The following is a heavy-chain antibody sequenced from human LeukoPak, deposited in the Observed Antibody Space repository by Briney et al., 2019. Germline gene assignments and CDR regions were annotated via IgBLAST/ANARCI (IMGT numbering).Heavy chain of an antibody. CDR3: ARGSGPQFIAAAPLPLESGPAGP. D-gene: IGHD6-13*01. V-gene: IGHV1-2*02. CDR2: INPNSGGT. J-gene: IGHJ5*02. CDR1: GYTFTCYY. Sequence: ASVKVSCKASGYTFTCYYMHWVRQAPGQGLEWMGWINPNSGGTNYAQKFQGRVIMTRDTSISTAYMELSRLRSDDTAVYYCARGSGPQFIAAAPLPLESGPAGPWGQGTLVTVSS.